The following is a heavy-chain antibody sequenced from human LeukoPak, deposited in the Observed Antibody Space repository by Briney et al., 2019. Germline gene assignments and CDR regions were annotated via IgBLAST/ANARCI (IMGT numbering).Heavy chain of an antibody. CDR1: GYTFTSYG. J-gene: IGHJ4*02. CDR3: ARATEDYYDSSGYYPFFNFDY. CDR2: ISTYDGDT. Sequence: ASVKVSCKASGYTFTSYGISWVRQAPGQGLEWMGWISTYDGDTNYAQKLQGRVTITTDTSTSTAYMELRSLRSDDTAVYYCARATEDYYDSSGYYPFFNFDYWGQGTLVTVSS. D-gene: IGHD3-22*01. V-gene: IGHV1-18*01.